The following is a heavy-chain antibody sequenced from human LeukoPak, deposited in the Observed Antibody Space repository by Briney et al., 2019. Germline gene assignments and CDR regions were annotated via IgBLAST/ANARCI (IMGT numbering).Heavy chain of an antibody. J-gene: IGHJ3*02. CDR3: ARDQDRAFDI. V-gene: IGHV3-33*01. CDR2: IWYDGTNR. CDR1: GFTFSTYG. Sequence: PGGSLRLSCTTSGFTFSTYGMHWVRQAPGKGLERVAVIWYDGTNRYYADSVKGRFTVSRDNSKNTLYLQMNSMRAEDTAVYYCARDQDRAFDIWGQGTMVTVSS.